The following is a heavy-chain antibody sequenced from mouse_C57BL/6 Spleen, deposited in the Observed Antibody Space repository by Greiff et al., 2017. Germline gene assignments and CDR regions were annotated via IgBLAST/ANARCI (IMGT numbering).Heavy chain of an antibody. J-gene: IGHJ1*03. V-gene: IGHV3-6*01. CDR3: ARDQDITTVVATNFDV. CDR2: ISYDGSN. Sequence: VQLKESGPGLVKPSQSLSLTCSVTGHSITSGYYWNWIRQFPGNKLEWMGYISYDGSNNYNQSLKNRISITRDTSKNQFFLKLNSVTTEDTATYYCARDQDITTVVATNFDVWGTGTTVTVSS. D-gene: IGHD1-1*01. CDR1: GHSITSGYY.